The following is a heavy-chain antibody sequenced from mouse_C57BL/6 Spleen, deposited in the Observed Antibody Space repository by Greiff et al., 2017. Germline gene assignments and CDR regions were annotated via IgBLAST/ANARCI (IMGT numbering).Heavy chain of an antibody. J-gene: IGHJ4*01. D-gene: IGHD2-1*01. CDR3: ARWDGNYVRAMDY. CDR1: GYTFTSYW. V-gene: IGHV1-55*01. Sequence: VQLQQPGAELVKPGASVKMSCKASGYTFTSYWITWVKQRPGQGLEWIGDIYPGSGSTNYNEKFKSKATLTVDTSSSTAYMQLSSLTSEDSAVYYCARWDGNYVRAMDYWGQGTSVTVSS. CDR2: IYPGSGST.